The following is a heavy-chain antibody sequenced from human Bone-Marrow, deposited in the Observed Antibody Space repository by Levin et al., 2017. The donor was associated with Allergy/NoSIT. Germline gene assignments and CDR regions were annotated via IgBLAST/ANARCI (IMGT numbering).Heavy chain of an antibody. Sequence: GGSLRLSCKASGYTFIDNYIHWVRQAPGQGLEWMGWINPHSAGTKYAQSFQGRVTMTRDTSISTIYMELSRLKSDDSAVYYCARLIGDSSGYLGHWGQGTLVSVSS. D-gene: IGHD3-22*01. CDR3: ARLIGDSSGYLGH. CDR1: GYTFIDNY. J-gene: IGHJ4*02. V-gene: IGHV1-2*02. CDR2: INPHSAGT.